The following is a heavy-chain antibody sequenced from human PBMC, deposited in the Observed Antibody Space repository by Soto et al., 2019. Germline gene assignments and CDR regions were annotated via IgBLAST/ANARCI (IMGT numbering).Heavy chain of an antibody. CDR3: AREYDSSGYFDY. D-gene: IGHD3-22*01. CDR2: IYYSGST. Sequence: SETLSLTCTVSGGSISSGGYYWSWIRQHPGKGLEWIGYIYYSGSTYYNPSLKSRVTISVDTSKNQFSLKLSSVTAADTAVYYCAREYDSSGYFDYWGQGTLVTVSS. V-gene: IGHV4-31*03. J-gene: IGHJ4*02. CDR1: GGSISSGGYY.